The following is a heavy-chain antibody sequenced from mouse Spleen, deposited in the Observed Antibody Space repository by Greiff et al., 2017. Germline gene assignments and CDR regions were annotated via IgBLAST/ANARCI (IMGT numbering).Heavy chain of an antibody. V-gene: IGHV5-9-3*01. CDR3: ARQGDGNYLDY. CDR1: GFTFSSYA. D-gene: IGHD2-1*01. CDR2: ISSGGSYT. J-gene: IGHJ2*01. Sequence: EVQRVESGGGLVKPGGSLKLSCAASGFTFSSYAMSWVRQTPEKRLEWVATISSGGSYTYYPDSVKGRFTISRDNAKNTLYLQMSSLRSEDTAMYYCARQGDGNYLDYWGQGTTLTVSS.